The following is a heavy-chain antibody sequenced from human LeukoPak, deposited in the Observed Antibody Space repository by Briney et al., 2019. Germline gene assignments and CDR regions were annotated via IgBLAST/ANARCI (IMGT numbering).Heavy chain of an antibody. D-gene: IGHD3-10*01. V-gene: IGHV1-2*06. Sequence: ASVKVSCKASGYTFTGYYMHWVRQAPGQGLEWMGRINPNSGGTNYAQKFQGRVTMTWDTSISTAYMELSRLRSDDTAVYYCARGFSRDPYYFDYWGQGTLVTVSS. J-gene: IGHJ4*02. CDR3: ARGFSRDPYYFDY. CDR1: GYTFTGYY. CDR2: INPNSGGT.